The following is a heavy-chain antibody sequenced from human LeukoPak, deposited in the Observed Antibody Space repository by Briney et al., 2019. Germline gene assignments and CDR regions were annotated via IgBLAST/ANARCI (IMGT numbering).Heavy chain of an antibody. V-gene: IGHV1-69*13. J-gene: IGHJ4*02. CDR3: ATPSAYDSSGYYYWAYFDY. CDR2: IIPIFGTA. CDR1: GYTFTSYY. Sequence: SVKVSCKASGYTFTSYYMHWVRQAPGQGLEWMGGIIPIFGTANYAQKFQGRVTITADESTSTAYMELSSLRSEDTAVYYCATPSAYDSSGYYYWAYFDYWGQGTLVTVSS. D-gene: IGHD3-22*01.